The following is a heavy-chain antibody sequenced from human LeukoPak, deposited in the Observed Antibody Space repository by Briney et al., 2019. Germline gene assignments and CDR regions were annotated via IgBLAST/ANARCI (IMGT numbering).Heavy chain of an antibody. J-gene: IGHJ5*02. CDR3: VKDNPLDQ. V-gene: IGHV3-30*02. D-gene: IGHD1-14*01. CDR2: IRYDGNNK. Sequence: GGSLRLSCGASGFTFRNYGMLWVRQAPGKGLEWVAFIRYDGNNKLYADSMEGRFTISRDNSKNTLYLHINSLRAEDTAVYYCVKDNPLDQWGQGTLVIVSS. CDR1: GFTFRNYG.